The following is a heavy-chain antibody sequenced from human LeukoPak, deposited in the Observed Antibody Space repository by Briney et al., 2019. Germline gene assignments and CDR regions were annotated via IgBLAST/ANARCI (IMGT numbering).Heavy chain of an antibody. V-gene: IGHV4-59*01. D-gene: IGHD3-22*01. CDR3: ARELVSDDSSGYYPN. CDR2: IYYSGST. Sequence: GSLRLSCAASGFTLSSYGIHWVRQAPGKGLEWIGYIYYSGSTNYNPSLKSRVTISVDTSKNQFSLKLSSVTAADTAVYYCARELVSDDSSGYYPNWGQGTLVTVSS. CDR1: GFTLSSYG. J-gene: IGHJ4*02.